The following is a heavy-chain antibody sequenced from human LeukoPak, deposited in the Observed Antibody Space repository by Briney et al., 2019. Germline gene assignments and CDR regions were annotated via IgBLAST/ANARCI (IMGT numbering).Heavy chain of an antibody. Sequence: GGSLRLSCAASGFTFSDYWIHWVRQAPGKGLVWVSLIHSDGGTTNYADSVKGRFTMSRDNAKNMVYLRMNSLRVEDTAVYYCARDIYSIAEWGQGTLVTVSS. J-gene: IGHJ4*02. CDR3: ARDIYSIAE. CDR1: GFTFSDYW. D-gene: IGHD3-3*02. V-gene: IGHV3-74*01. CDR2: IHSDGGTT.